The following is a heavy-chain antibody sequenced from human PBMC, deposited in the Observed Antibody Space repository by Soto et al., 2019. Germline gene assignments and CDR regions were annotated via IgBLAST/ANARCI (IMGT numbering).Heavy chain of an antibody. V-gene: IGHV3-11*05. CDR3: ARLRLTGYFDY. CDR2: ISTSSSYT. CDR1: GFTVSDHY. Sequence: QVQLEESGGGLVKPGGSLRLSCVASGFTVSDHYMTWIRQAPGKGLEWLSYISTSSSYTNYADSVKGRFTISRDNAMNSLYLQMNSLRAEDTAVYYCARLRLTGYFDYWGQGTLVTVSS. J-gene: IGHJ4*02.